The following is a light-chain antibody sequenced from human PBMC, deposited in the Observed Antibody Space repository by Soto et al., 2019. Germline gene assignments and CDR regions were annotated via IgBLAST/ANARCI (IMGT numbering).Light chain of an antibody. J-gene: IGKJ5*01. Sequence: IQFPSSLYGSVEDRVIITCRASQSIRNHLNCYPQNTGKAHKLLISAAYTLQSGVHSRFSGSGSGTDVTLTIRSLQPEAVATYYCQGYNSAPIPFGQGTRLEIK. V-gene: IGKV1-27*01. CDR2: AAY. CDR3: QGYNSAPIP. CDR1: QSIRNH.